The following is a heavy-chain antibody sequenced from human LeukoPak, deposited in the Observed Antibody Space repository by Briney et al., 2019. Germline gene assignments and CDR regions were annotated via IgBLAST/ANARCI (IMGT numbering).Heavy chain of an antibody. CDR2: IYHSGST. J-gene: IGHJ5*02. Sequence: SETLSLTCAVSGGSTSSSNWWSWVRQPPGKGLEWIGEIYHSGSTNYNPSLKSRVTISVDKSKNQFSLKLSSVTAADTAVYYCARDRWELLGRHWFDPWGQGTLVTVSS. CDR3: ARDRWELLGRHWFDP. V-gene: IGHV4-4*02. D-gene: IGHD1-26*01. CDR1: GGSTSSSNW.